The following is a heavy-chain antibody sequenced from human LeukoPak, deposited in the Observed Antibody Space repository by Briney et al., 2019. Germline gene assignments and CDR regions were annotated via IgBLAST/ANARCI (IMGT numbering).Heavy chain of an antibody. D-gene: IGHD1-26*01. CDR3: ARGLNSGSYGN. J-gene: IGHJ4*02. V-gene: IGHV4-61*02. CDR2: IYTSGST. Sequence: SETLSLTCTASGGSISSGSYYWSWIRQPAGKGLEWIGRIYTSGSTNYNPSLKSRVTISVDTSKNQFSLKLSSVTAADTAVYYCARGLNSGSYGNWGQGTLVTVSS. CDR1: GGSISSGSYY.